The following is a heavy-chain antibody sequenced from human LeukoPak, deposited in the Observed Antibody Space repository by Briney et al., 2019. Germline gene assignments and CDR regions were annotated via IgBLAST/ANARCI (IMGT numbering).Heavy chain of an antibody. V-gene: IGHV1-24*01. J-gene: IGHJ6*02. Sequence: GASVKVSCKVSGYTLTELSIHWVRQAPGKGLEWMGGFDPEDGETIYAQKFQGRVTMTEDTSTDTAYMELSSLRSEDTAVYYCATDGVVVPAARYYYYAMDVWGQGTTVTVSS. CDR1: GYTLTELS. CDR3: ATDGVVVPAARYYYYAMDV. D-gene: IGHD2-2*01. CDR2: FDPEDGET.